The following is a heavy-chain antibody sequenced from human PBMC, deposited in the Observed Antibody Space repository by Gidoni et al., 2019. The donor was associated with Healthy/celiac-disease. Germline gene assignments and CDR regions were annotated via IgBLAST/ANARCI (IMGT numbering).Heavy chain of an antibody. CDR3: ARGGYSYGYHFDY. Sequence: GLEWIGEINHSGSTNYNPSLKSRVTISVDTSKNQFSLKLSSVTAADTAVYYCARGGYSYGYHFDYWGQGTLVTVSS. CDR2: INHSGST. J-gene: IGHJ4*02. V-gene: IGHV4-34*01. D-gene: IGHD5-18*01.